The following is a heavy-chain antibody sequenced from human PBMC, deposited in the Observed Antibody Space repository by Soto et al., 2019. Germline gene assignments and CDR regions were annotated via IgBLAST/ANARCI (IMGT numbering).Heavy chain of an antibody. CDR1: GFTFSNYA. V-gene: IGHV3-23*01. CDR2: ISGSGDST. J-gene: IGHJ6*02. D-gene: IGHD3-3*01. Sequence: EVQLLQSGGGLVQPGGSLRLSCAASGFTFSNYAMTWVRQAPGKGLEWVSGISGSGDSTYYADSVKGRFTISRDNSKNTLYLQMNTLRAEDTAVYYCARDSAITLRSTVPVSGMDVWGQGTTVTVSS. CDR3: ARDSAITLRSTVPVSGMDV.